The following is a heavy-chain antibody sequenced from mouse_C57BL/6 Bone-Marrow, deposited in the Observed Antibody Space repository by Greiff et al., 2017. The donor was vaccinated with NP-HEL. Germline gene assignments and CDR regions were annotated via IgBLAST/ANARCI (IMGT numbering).Heavy chain of an antibody. CDR3: ASWTITTVVAPFDY. V-gene: IGHV1-63*01. CDR1: GYTFTNYW. Sequence: QVQLQQSGAELVRPGTSVKMSCKASGYTFTNYWIGWAKQRPGHGLEWIGDIYPGGGYTNYNEKFKGKATLTADKSSSTAYMQFSSLTSEDSAIYYCASWTITTVVAPFDYWGQGTALTVSS. D-gene: IGHD1-1*01. CDR2: IYPGGGYT. J-gene: IGHJ2*01.